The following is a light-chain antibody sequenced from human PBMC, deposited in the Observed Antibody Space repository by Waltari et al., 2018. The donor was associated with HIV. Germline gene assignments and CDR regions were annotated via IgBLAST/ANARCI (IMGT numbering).Light chain of an antibody. CDR3: SSYAGSNNFVV. CDR2: EVS. V-gene: IGLV2-8*01. J-gene: IGLJ1*01. Sequence: QSALTQPPSASGSPGQSVTISCTGTSSDVGGYNYVSWYQQHPGKAPKLMIYEVSKRPEGVPDRFSGSKSGNTASLTVSGLQAEDEADYYCSSYAGSNNFVVFGTGTKVTVL. CDR1: SSDVGGYNY.